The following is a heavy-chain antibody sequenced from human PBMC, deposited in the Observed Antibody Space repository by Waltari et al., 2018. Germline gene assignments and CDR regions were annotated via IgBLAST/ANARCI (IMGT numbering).Heavy chain of an antibody. J-gene: IGHJ4*02. V-gene: IGHV4-34*01. D-gene: IGHD6-6*01. Sequence: QVQLQQWGAGLLKPSETLSLTCAVYGGSFSGYYWSWIRQPPGKGLEWIGEINHSGSTNYNPSLKSRVTISVDTSKNQFSLKLSSVTAADTAVYYCARGGGDSSSSGVVPEDYWGQGTLVTVSS. CDR3: ARGGGDSSSSGVVPEDY. CDR1: GGSFSGYY. CDR2: INHSGST.